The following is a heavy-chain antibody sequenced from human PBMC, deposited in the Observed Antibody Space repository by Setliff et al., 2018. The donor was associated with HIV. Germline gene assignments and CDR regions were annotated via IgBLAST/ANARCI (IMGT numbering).Heavy chain of an antibody. CDR3: ARDHDDSPFVY. V-gene: IGHV1-18*01. CDR2: IDCYYGKT. J-gene: IGHJ4*02. D-gene: IGHD3-22*01. CDR1: GYPFTSFG. Sequence: GASVKVSCKTSGYPFTSFGISWVRQVPGHGLEWMGWIDCYYGKTNYAQSFRDRVTLTTDTSTTTAYMELSGLRFNDTAVYFCARDHDDSPFVYWDQGTLVTVSS.